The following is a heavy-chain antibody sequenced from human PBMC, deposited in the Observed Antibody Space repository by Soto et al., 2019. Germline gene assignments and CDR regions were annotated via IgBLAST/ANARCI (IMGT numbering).Heavy chain of an antibody. CDR1: GGTFNNYA. D-gene: IGHD3-10*01. J-gene: IGHJ6*02. V-gene: IGHV1-69*01. CDR3: ARDTREITRVRGVIPYYIYHTDV. Sequence: QVQLAQSGAEVKKRGSSVKVSCRVSGGTFNNYAISWVRQAPGEGLEWMGGIIPAFGTPKYAQRFQDRVTISADVYAATAYMELTSLRSDDTAVYYCARDTREITRVRGVIPYYIYHTDVWGPGTTVAVSS. CDR2: IIPAFGTP.